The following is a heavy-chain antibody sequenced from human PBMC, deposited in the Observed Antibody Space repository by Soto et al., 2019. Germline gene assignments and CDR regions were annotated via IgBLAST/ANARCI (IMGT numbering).Heavy chain of an antibody. CDR3: ACHSSGWYLFAFDI. CDR1: GGSISSYY. V-gene: IGHV4-59*01. J-gene: IGHJ3*02. Sequence: PSETLSLTCTVSGGSISSYYWSWIRQPPGKGLEWIGYIYYSGSTNYNPSLKSRVTISVDTSKNQFSLKLSSVTAADTAVYYCACHSSGWYLFAFDIWGQGTMVTVSS. D-gene: IGHD6-19*01. CDR2: IYYSGST.